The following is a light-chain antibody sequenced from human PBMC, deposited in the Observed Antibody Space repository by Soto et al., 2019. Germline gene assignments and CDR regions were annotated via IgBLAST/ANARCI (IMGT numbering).Light chain of an antibody. CDR2: RNN. Sequence: QSVLTQPPSASGTPGQRVTISCSGSSSNIGSNYVYWYQQLPGTAPKLLIYRNNQRPSGVPDRFSGSKSGTSASLAISGLXSEXEADYYCAAWDDSLSGVVFGGGTKVTVL. J-gene: IGLJ2*01. CDR3: AAWDDSLSGVV. V-gene: IGLV1-47*01. CDR1: SSNIGSNY.